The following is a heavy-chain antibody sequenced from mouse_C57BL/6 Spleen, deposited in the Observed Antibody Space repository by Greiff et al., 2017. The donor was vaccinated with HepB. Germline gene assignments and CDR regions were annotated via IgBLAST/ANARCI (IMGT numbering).Heavy chain of an antibody. CDR3: AGSSYPDY. V-gene: IGHV1-82*01. J-gene: IGHJ2*01. CDR2: IYPGDGDT. D-gene: IGHD1-1*01. Sequence: VQLQESGPELVKPGASVKISCKASGYAFSSSWMNWVKQRPGKGLEWIGRIYPGDGDTNYNGKFKGKATLTADKSSSTAYMQLSSLTSEDSAVYFCAGSSYPDYWGQGTTLTVSS. CDR1: GYAFSSSW.